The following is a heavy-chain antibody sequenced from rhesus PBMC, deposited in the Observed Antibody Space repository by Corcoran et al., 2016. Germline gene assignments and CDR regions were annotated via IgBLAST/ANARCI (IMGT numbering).Heavy chain of an antibody. Sequence: QVQLQESGPGLVKPSETLSVTCAVSGGSISSSYWSWIRQAPGKGLEWIGYIYGSGSSTNYNPSLKSRVTLSVDTSKNQLSLKLSSVTTADTAVYYCTSSYYSGSYYFYWGQGVLVTVSS. CDR3: TSSYYSGSYYFY. CDR2: IYGSGSST. CDR1: GGSISSSY. D-gene: IGHD3-16*01. V-gene: IGHV4-169*01. J-gene: IGHJ4*01.